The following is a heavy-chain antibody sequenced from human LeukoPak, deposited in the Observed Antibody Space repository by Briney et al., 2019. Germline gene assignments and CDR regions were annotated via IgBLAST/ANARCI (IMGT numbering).Heavy chain of an antibody. Sequence: GGSLRLSCAASGFTFSSYSMNWVRQAPGKGLEWVSYISSSSSTIYYADSVKGRFTISRDNAKNSLYLQMNSLRAEDTAVYYCARGGPTMVRGVIMPPGIAAAAIDYWGQGTLVTVSS. V-gene: IGHV3-48*01. J-gene: IGHJ4*02. CDR3: ARGGPTMVRGVIMPPGIAAAAIDY. CDR2: ISSSSSTI. CDR1: GFTFSSYS. D-gene: IGHD3-10*01.